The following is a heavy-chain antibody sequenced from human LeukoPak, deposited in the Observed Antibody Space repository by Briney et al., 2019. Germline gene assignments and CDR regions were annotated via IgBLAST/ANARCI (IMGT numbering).Heavy chain of an antibody. Sequence: GRSLRLSCAASGFTFNNYAMHWVRQAPGKGLEWVAVIFYDGSVYYYADSVKGRFTISRDNSKNTLYLQMNSLRAEDTAVYYCATYGEYSSSWHQGGLDYWGQGTLVTVSS. D-gene: IGHD6-13*01. CDR3: ATYGEYSSSWHQGGLDY. J-gene: IGHJ4*02. CDR2: IFYDGSVY. V-gene: IGHV3-30*04. CDR1: GFTFNNYA.